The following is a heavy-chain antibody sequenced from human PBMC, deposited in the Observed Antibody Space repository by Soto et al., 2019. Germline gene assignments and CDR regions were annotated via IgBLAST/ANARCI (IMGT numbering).Heavy chain of an antibody. Sequence: ETLSLTCTLSGGSVRAPDWWNCVRQSPDKGLEWIAEVHISGHSNYNPSLRSRVSVSIDSSKNQFYLNLNSVTAADTAIYYCARVRQGCSANNCYFDPWGQGTQVTVSS. V-gene: IGHV4-4*02. J-gene: IGHJ5*01. CDR1: GGSVRAPDW. CDR2: VHISGHS. D-gene: IGHD1-1*01. CDR3: ARVRQGCSANNCYFDP.